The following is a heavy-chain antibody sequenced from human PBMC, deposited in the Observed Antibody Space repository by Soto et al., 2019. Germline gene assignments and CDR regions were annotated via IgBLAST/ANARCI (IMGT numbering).Heavy chain of an antibody. CDR1: GGSISSYY. Sequence: SETLSLTCTVSGGSISSYYWSWIRQPPGKGLEWIGYIYYSGSTNYNPSLKSRVTISVDTSKNQFSLKLSSVTAADTAVYYCAGTPRGRSRDYWGQGTLVTVSS. J-gene: IGHJ4*02. CDR2: IYYSGST. V-gene: IGHV4-59*01. CDR3: AGTPRGRSRDY. D-gene: IGHD3-3*01.